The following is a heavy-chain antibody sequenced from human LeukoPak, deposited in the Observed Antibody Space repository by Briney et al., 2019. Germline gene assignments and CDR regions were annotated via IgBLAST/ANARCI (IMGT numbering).Heavy chain of an antibody. CDR1: GFAFSGFA. CDR3: ARGRGGDYVPSRFDN. D-gene: IGHD4-17*01. Sequence: GGSLRLSCSASGFAFSGFAMGWVRQAPGKGLEWVSSVSGSGGITYYADSVEGRFTISRGNSKNTLYLQMSSLGVDDTALYYCARGRGGDYVPSRFDNWGQGTLVTVSS. J-gene: IGHJ4*02. CDR2: VSGSGGIT. V-gene: IGHV3-23*01.